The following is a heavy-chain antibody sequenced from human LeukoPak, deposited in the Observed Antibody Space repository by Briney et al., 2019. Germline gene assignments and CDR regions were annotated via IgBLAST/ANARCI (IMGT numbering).Heavy chain of an antibody. CDR2: IYTSGST. CDR1: DGSISSYY. CDR3: ARDRWFGEFSEYFQH. J-gene: IGHJ1*01. V-gene: IGHV4-4*07. Sequence: SETLSLTCTVSDGSISSYYWSWIRQPAGKGLEWIGRIYTSGSTNYNPSLKSRVTMSVDTSKNQFSLKLSSVTAADTAVYYCARDRWFGEFSEYFQHWGQGTLVTVSS. D-gene: IGHD3-10*01.